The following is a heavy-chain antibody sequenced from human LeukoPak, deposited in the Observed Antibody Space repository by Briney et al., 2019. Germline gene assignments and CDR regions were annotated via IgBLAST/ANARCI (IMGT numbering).Heavy chain of an antibody. V-gene: IGHV3-7*01. CDR2: IKQDGSEK. CDR1: GFTFNSYW. D-gene: IGHD3-10*02. J-gene: IGHJ6*04. Sequence: GGSLRLSCAASGFTFNSYWMSWVRQAPGKGLEWVANIKQDGSEKYYVDSVKGRFTISRDNAKNSLYLQMNSLRAEDTAVYYCAELGITMIGGVWGKGTTVTISS. CDR3: AELGITMIGGV.